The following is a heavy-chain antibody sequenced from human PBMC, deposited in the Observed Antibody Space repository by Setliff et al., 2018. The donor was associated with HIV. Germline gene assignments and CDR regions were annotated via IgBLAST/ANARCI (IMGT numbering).Heavy chain of an antibody. Sequence: SETLSLTCTVSGGSISSYYWSWIRQPAGKGLEWIGRIYNSGSTNYNPSLKSRVTISVDTSKNQFSLKVTSVTAADPAVYYCTRDLWGDDYYYNNMDVWGKGTTVTVSS. J-gene: IGHJ6*03. CDR3: TRDLWGDDYYYNNMDV. V-gene: IGHV4-4*07. CDR2: IYNSGST. CDR1: GGSISSYY. D-gene: IGHD2-21*02.